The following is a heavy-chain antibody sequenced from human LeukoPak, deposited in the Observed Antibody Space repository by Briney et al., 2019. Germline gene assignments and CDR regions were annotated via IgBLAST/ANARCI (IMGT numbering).Heavy chain of an antibody. V-gene: IGHV4-59*12. D-gene: IGHD3-3*01. CDR3: ARVTKYYDFWSGYGAFDI. CDR2: IYYSGST. J-gene: IGHJ3*02. Sequence: PSETLSLTCTVSGGSISSYYWSWIRQPPGKGLEWIGYIYYSGSTNYNPSLKSRVTMSVDTSKNQFSLKLSSVTAADTAVYYCARVTKYYDFWSGYGAFDIWGQGTMVTVSS. CDR1: GGSISSYY.